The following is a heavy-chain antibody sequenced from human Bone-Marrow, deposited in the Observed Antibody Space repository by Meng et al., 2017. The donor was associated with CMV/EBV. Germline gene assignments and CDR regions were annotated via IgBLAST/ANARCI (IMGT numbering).Heavy chain of an antibody. V-gene: IGHV3-23*01. CDR3: AKPRDGYNYGLDY. J-gene: IGHJ4*02. CDR2: ISGSGGST. Sequence: GGSLRLSCAASGFTFSSYAMSWVRQAPGKGLEWVSAISGSGGSTYYADSVKGRFTISRDNSKNTLYLQMNSLRAEYTAVYYCAKPRDGYNYGLDYWGQRTLVAASS. D-gene: IGHD5-24*01. CDR1: GFTFSSYA.